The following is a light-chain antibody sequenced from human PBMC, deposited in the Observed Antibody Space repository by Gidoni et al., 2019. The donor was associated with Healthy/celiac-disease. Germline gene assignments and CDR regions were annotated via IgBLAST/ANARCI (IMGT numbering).Light chain of an antibody. Sequence: SYEQTQPPTVTVSPGQTARSTCSGAALPKQYAYWYQQKPGQAPVLVIYQDSERPSGIPERFSGSSSGTTVTLTISGVQAEDEADYYCQSADSSGTYVVFGGGTKLTVL. CDR3: QSADSSGTYVV. V-gene: IGLV3-25*03. J-gene: IGLJ2*01. CDR1: ALPKQY. CDR2: QDS.